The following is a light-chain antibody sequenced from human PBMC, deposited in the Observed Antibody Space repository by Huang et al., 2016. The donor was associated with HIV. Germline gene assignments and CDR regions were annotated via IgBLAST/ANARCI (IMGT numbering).Light chain of an antibody. CDR3: QQTYNTPLT. V-gene: IGKV1-39*01. CDR1: QNIGSY. J-gene: IGKJ4*01. Sequence: DIQMTQSPSSLSASVGDRVTITCRESQNIGSYLSLYQQKPGKAPNLLIYAASNLQRGVPSRFNGSGSGTDFTLIISSLQPEDIASCFCQQTYNTPLTFGGRTKVEIK. CDR2: AAS.